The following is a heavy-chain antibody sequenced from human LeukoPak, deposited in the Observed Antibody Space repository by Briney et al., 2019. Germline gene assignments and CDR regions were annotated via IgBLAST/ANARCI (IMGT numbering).Heavy chain of an antibody. CDR1: GGSISSYH. CDR2: IYISGST. Sequence: SETLSLTCTVSGGSISSYHWIWIRQPAGKGLEWIGRIYISGSTNYKPSLKSRVTMSVDTSKNQFSLKLSSVTAADTAVYYCARDESSSTSIHFDYWGQGTLVTVSS. CDR3: ARDESSSTSIHFDY. V-gene: IGHV4-4*07. D-gene: IGHD6-6*01. J-gene: IGHJ4*02.